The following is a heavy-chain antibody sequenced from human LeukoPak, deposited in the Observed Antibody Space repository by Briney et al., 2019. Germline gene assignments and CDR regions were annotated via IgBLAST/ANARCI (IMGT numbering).Heavy chain of an antibody. J-gene: IGHJ3*02. CDR3: ARGYYDILTGYYEYSDAFDI. D-gene: IGHD3-9*01. CDR1: GFTVSSNY. Sequence: PGGSLRLSCAASGFTVSSNYMSWVRQAPGKGLEWVSVIYSGGSTYYADPVKGRFTISRDNSKNTLYLQMNSLRAEDTAVYYCARGYYDILTGYYEYSDAFDIWGQGTMVTVSS. V-gene: IGHV3-53*01. CDR2: IYSGGST.